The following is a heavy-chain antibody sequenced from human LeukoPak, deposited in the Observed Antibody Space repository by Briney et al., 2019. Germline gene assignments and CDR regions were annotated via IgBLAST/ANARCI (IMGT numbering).Heavy chain of an antibody. CDR2: IYTSGST. CDR1: GVSISSYY. CDR3: AREGLGSSGSYLLFDY. J-gene: IGHJ4*02. Sequence: SETLSLTCTVSGVSISSYYWSWIRQPAGKGLAWIGRIYTSGSTNYNPSLKSRVTMSVDTSKIQFSLKLSSVTAADTAVYYCAREGLGSSGSYLLFDYWGQGTLVTVSS. D-gene: IGHD3-22*01. V-gene: IGHV4-4*07.